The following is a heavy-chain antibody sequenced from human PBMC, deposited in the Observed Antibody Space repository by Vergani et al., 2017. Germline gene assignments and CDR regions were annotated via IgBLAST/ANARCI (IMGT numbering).Heavy chain of an antibody. CDR2: ISSSSSYI. J-gene: IGHJ4*02. V-gene: IGHV3-21*01. CDR1: GLTFSSYS. CDR3: ARGLRGYSYGYHDY. Sequence: EVQLVESGGGLVKPGGSLRLSCAASGLTFSSYSMNWVRQAPGKGLEWVSSISSSSSYIYYADSVKGRFTISRDNAKNSLYLQMNSLRAEDTAVYYCARGLRGYSYGYHDYWGQGTLVTVSS. D-gene: IGHD5-18*01.